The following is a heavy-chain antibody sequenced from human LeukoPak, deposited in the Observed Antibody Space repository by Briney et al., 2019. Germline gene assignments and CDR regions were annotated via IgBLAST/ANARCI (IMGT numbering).Heavy chain of an antibody. Sequence: ASVKVSCKVSGYTVTELFIHWVRQAPGKGLEWMGSFDPEDGETIYAQKFQGRVAMTEDPSTDTAYMDLSSLRSDDTAIYYCATGDSSGYPHPWGQGTLVTVSS. J-gene: IGHJ5*02. CDR3: ATGDSSGYPHP. CDR1: GYTVTELF. D-gene: IGHD3-22*01. V-gene: IGHV1-24*01. CDR2: FDPEDGET.